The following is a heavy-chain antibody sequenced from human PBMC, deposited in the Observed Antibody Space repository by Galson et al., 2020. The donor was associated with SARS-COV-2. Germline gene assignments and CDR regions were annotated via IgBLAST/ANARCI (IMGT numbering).Heavy chain of an antibody. J-gene: IGHJ2*01. CDR2: INHSGSS. Sequence: SETLSLTCAVSGYSISSDFYWGRIRQHPGKGLEWFGNINHSGSSYYNTSLKSRLTISIDKSKNQFSLKLSSVTAADTAVYYCARPSSSGNYSVWYFDLWGRGTLVTGSS. V-gene: IGHV4-38-2*01. CDR1: GYSISSDFY. D-gene: IGHD3-22*01. CDR3: ARPSSSGNYSVWYFDL.